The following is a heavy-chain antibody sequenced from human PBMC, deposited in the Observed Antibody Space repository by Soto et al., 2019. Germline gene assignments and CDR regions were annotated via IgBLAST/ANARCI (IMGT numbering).Heavy chain of an antibody. CDR1: GYYSSSYW. Sequence: GESLKISCRGSGYYSSSYWIAWVRQMSGKGLELLGSVYVSDSETKYSPSFQGQVTISADKYTNTAYLYWSSLKASDTAMYYCARRGPISGRDAFDVWGAGTMVTVSS. CDR3: ARRGPISGRDAFDV. CDR2: VYVSDSET. V-gene: IGHV5-51*01. J-gene: IGHJ3*01. D-gene: IGHD5-12*01.